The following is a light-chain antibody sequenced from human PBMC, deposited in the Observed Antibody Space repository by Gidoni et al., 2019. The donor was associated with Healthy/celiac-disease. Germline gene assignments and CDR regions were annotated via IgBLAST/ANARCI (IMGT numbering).Light chain of an antibody. CDR1: QSVSSSY. CDR3: QHCGISPPYT. V-gene: IGKV3-20*01. J-gene: IGKJ2*01. Sequence: TVSTPSASTLSLSPGEGATLSCRASQSVSSSYLAWYQQKPGQAPRLLIYGASSRATGIPDRFSGSESGTDFTLTISRVERGEFAVDYCQHCGISPPYTFGQXTKLEIK. CDR2: GAS.